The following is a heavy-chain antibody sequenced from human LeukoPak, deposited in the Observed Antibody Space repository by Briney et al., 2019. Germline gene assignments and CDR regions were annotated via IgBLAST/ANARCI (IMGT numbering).Heavy chain of an antibody. J-gene: IGHJ4*02. CDR2: ISGSGGST. Sequence: GGSLRLSCAASGFTFSSYAMSWVRQAPGKGLEWVSAISGSGGSTYYADSVKGRFTISRDSSKNTLYLQMNSLRAEDTAVYYCARRVMTTVEIDYWGQGTLVTVSS. CDR1: GFTFSSYA. D-gene: IGHD4-17*01. V-gene: IGHV3-23*01. CDR3: ARRVMTTVEIDY.